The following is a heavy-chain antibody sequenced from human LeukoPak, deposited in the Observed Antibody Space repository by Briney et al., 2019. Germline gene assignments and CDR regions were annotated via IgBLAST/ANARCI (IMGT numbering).Heavy chain of an antibody. CDR2: ILSSGSSI. CDR3: AKVAPLGDGDFWYFDL. Sequence: GGSLRLSCAASGFNFNDYHMSWIRQAPGKGLEWISYILSSGSSIYYADSVKGRFTISRDNTKNSLYLQMNSLRAEDTAVYYCAKVAPLGDGDFWYFDLWGRGTLVTASS. V-gene: IGHV3-11*01. J-gene: IGHJ2*01. CDR1: GFNFNDYH. D-gene: IGHD4-17*01.